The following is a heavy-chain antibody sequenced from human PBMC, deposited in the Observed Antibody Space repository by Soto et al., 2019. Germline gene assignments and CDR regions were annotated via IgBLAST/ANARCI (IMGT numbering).Heavy chain of an antibody. D-gene: IGHD2-15*01. CDR3: AGRYCTGGSYYRP. CDR2: INHDGIT. CDR1: GGSFSGYY. J-gene: IGHJ4*02. Sequence: QVQLQQWGAGLLKPSETLSLTCAISGGSFSGYYWSWIRQPPGKGLEWIGEINHDGITNYNPSLKSRVTISLDTSKNQFSLKLTSVTAADTAVYYCAGRYCTGGSYYRPWGQGTLVTVSS. V-gene: IGHV4-34*01.